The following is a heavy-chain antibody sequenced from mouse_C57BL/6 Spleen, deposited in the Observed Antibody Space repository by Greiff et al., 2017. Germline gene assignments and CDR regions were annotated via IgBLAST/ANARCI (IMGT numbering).Heavy chain of an antibody. CDR2: IYPGDGDT. Sequence: QVQLQQSGAELVKPGASVKISCKASGYAFSSYWMNWVKQRPGKGLEWIGQIYPGDGDTNYNGKFKGKATLTADKSSSTAYMQLSSLTSEDSAVXFCARSGSNYVGYWYFDVWGTGTTVTVSS. CDR1: GYAFSSYW. J-gene: IGHJ1*03. D-gene: IGHD2-5*01. CDR3: ARSGSNYVGYWYFDV. V-gene: IGHV1-80*01.